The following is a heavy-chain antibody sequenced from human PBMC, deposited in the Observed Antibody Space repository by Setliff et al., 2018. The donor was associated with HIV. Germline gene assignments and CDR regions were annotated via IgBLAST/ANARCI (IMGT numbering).Heavy chain of an antibody. D-gene: IGHD2-15*01. V-gene: IGHV1-3*01. Sequence: ASVKVSCKASGYILTSYAIHWVRQAPGQGLEWMGWINAGNGDTKYSHKFQGRVSITRNTSANTAYMELSSLRSEDTAVYYCARDRGYCSGASCYGLDYWGQGTLVTVSS. CDR1: GYILTSYA. CDR3: ARDRGYCSGASCYGLDY. J-gene: IGHJ4*02. CDR2: INAGNGDT.